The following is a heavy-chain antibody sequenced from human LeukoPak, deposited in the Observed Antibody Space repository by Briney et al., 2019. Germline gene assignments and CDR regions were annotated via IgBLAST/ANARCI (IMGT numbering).Heavy chain of an antibody. Sequence: GGSLRLSCTTSGFTFSSYAMTWVRQAPGKGLEWISAISGSGGGTYYADSVKGRFTISRDNSKNTLYLQLNSLRVEDTAVYYCAKGLEVGGAKGADYWGQGTLVTVSS. CDR1: GFTFSSYA. CDR3: AKGLEVGGAKGADY. D-gene: IGHD1-26*01. V-gene: IGHV3-23*01. J-gene: IGHJ4*02. CDR2: ISGSGGGT.